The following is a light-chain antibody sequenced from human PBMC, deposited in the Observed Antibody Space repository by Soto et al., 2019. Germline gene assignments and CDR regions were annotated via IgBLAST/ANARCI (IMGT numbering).Light chain of an antibody. J-gene: IGKJ4*01. CDR2: NVS. Sequence: DVVLTQSPLSLPVTLGQPASISCRSSQSLVYSDGNTYLNWFQQRPGQSPRRLIYNVSNRDSGVPDRISGSGSGTDFTLKISRVEAEDVGVYYCMQGTYWPLTFGGGTKVEIK. CDR3: MQGTYWPLT. V-gene: IGKV2-30*01. CDR1: QSLVYSDGNTY.